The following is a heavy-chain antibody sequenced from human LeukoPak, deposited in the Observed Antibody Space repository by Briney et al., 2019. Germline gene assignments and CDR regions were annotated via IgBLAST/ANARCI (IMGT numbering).Heavy chain of an antibody. CDR3: ARIGAGSSRDY. CDR2: IVGSSST. D-gene: IGHD6-13*01. Sequence: GGSLRLSCAASGFTFSNFAMTWVRQAPGKGLEWVSSIVGSSSTYYADSLKGRFTISRDNAKNSLYLQMNSLRAEDTAVYYCARIGAGSSRDYWGQGALVTVSS. CDR1: GFTFSNFA. V-gene: IGHV3-21*01. J-gene: IGHJ4*02.